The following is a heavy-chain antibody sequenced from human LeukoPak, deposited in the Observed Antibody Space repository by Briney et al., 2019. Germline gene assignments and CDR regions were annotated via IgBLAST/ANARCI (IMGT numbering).Heavy chain of an antibody. CDR2: ISISVGAT. Sequence: GGSLRLSCAASGFTFSSFAMSWVRQAPAKGLEWVSAISISVGATYYADSVKGRFTVSRDNSKNTLYLQMNSLRAEDTAVYYCAKGGSLRYFDWDYWGQGTLVTVSS. CDR1: GFTFSSFA. CDR3: AKGGSLRYFDWDY. V-gene: IGHV3-23*01. J-gene: IGHJ4*02. D-gene: IGHD3-9*01.